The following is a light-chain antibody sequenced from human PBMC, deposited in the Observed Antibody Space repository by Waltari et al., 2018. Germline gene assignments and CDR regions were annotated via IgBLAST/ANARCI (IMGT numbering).Light chain of an antibody. CDR3: QQYDTSSYT. V-gene: IGKV3-20*01. Sequence: VLTQSPDTLSLSPGERATLSCRASQTVNSNHLAWYQQKPGQAPRLVIYGASSRATGIPDRFSGSGSGTDFTLTISRLDPEDFAVYYCQQYDTSSYTFGQGTNLEIK. J-gene: IGKJ2*01. CDR2: GAS. CDR1: QTVNSNH.